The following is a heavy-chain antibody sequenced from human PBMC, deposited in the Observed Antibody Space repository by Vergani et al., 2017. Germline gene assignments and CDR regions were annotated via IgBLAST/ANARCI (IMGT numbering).Heavy chain of an antibody. Sequence: QVQLVETGGGVVQPGGSLRLYCATSGFSFNTYGAHGVRQAPGKGLEWVAFIGYDGRIKYNVDSGKGRFTISRDTSKKTLSLQMRSLRADDTAVYYCAKDGRENNDYGYIDYWGQGTLVTVSS. CDR1: GFSFNTYG. CDR3: AKDGRENNDYGYIDY. CDR2: IGYDGRIK. D-gene: IGHD4-17*01. J-gene: IGHJ4*02. V-gene: IGHV3-30*02.